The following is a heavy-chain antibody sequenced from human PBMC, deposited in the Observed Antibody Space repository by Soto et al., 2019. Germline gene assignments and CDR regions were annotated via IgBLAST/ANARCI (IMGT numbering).Heavy chain of an antibody. Sequence: PVGALRLSCAASGFTFSRYAMHWVRQAPGKGLEWVAFISDDGSNKYHADSVKGRFTISRDNSKNTLYLQMNSLRAEDTAVYYWASPHSSSHYGMDVWGQGTTVTVSS. D-gene: IGHD6-13*01. CDR1: GFTFSRYA. J-gene: IGHJ6*02. V-gene: IGHV3-30-3*01. CDR3: ASPHSSSHYGMDV. CDR2: ISDDGSNK.